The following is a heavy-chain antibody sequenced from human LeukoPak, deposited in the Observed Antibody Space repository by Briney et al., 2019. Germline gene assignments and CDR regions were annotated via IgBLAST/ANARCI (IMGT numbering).Heavy chain of an antibody. Sequence: ASVKVSCKASGGTFSSYIISWVRQAPGQGLEWMGRIIPILGIANYAQKFQGRVTITADKSTSTAYMELSSLRSEDTAVYCCARAYYGSGSYYVDYWGQGTLVTVSS. D-gene: IGHD3-10*01. V-gene: IGHV1-69*02. CDR1: GGTFSSYI. CDR2: IIPILGIA. CDR3: ARAYYGSGSYYVDY. J-gene: IGHJ4*02.